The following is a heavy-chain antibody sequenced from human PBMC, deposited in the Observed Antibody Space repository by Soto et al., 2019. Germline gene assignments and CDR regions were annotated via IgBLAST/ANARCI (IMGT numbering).Heavy chain of an antibody. V-gene: IGHV1-2*02. Sequence: QLVQSGAEVKKPGASVKVSYKTSGPTFIVSYIHWVRQAPGQGLEWMGWIDPKSGDTTYGQKFLGRVTMTRDTSINTAYMEVNTLTSDDTALYYCARVSVDVPEWGQGTLITVSS. D-gene: IGHD5-12*01. CDR1: GPTFIVSY. J-gene: IGHJ4*02. CDR2: IDPKSGDT. CDR3: ARVSVDVPE.